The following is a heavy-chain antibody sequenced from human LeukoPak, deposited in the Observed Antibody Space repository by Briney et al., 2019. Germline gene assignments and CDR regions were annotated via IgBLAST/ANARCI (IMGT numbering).Heavy chain of an antibody. V-gene: IGHV4-4*07. J-gene: IGHJ4*02. CDR3: ARGYYYGSGSYSKYYFDY. CDR1: GGSISSYY. Sequence: PSETLSLTCTVSGGSISSYYWSWIRQPAGKGLEWIGRIYTSGSTNYNPSLKSRVTMSVDTSKNQFSLKLSSVTAADTAVYYCARGYYYGSGSYSKYYFDYWGQGTLVTVSS. CDR2: IYTSGST. D-gene: IGHD3-10*01.